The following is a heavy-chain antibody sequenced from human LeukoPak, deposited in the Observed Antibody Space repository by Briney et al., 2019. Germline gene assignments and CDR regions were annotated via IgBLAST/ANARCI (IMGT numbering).Heavy chain of an antibody. CDR1: GYTLTSYD. D-gene: IGHD3-22*01. CDR3: ATDWENSSGCHY. CDR2: MNPNSGNT. V-gene: IGHV1-8*03. J-gene: IGHJ4*02. Sequence: GASVKVSCKASGYTLTSYDINWVRQATGQGLEWMGWMNPNSGNTGYAQKFQGRVTITRNTSISTAYMELSSLRSEDTAVYYCATDWENSSGCHYWGQGTLVTVSS.